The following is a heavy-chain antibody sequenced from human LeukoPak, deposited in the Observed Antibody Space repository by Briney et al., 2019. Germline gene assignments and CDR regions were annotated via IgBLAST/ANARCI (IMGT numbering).Heavy chain of an antibody. Sequence: LRLSCAASGFTFSSYAMSWIRQPPGKGLEWIGNIYYSGSTYYNPSLKSRVNISVDTSKNQFSLKLTSVTAADTAVYYCARSQFYGSGSYQGRWFDPWGQGTLVTVSS. CDR3: ARSQFYGSGSYQGRWFDP. J-gene: IGHJ5*02. D-gene: IGHD3-10*01. V-gene: IGHV4-30-4*07. CDR1: GFTFSSYA. CDR2: IYYSGST.